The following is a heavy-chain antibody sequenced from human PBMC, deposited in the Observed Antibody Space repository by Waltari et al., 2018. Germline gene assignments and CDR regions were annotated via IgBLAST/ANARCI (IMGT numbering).Heavy chain of an antibody. CDR1: GCTFSNNW. Sequence: EVQLVESGGGLVQPGGSLSLSCAASGCTFSNNWMTWVGQAPGKGLGWGANINQDGSEKYSVESVKGRFTISRDNAKNSLYLQLNSLRADDTAVYYCTRGGDDSSWYWRNWGQGTLVTVSS. D-gene: IGHD6-13*01. J-gene: IGHJ4*02. V-gene: IGHV3-7*01. CDR2: INQDGSEK. CDR3: TRGGDDSSWYWRN.